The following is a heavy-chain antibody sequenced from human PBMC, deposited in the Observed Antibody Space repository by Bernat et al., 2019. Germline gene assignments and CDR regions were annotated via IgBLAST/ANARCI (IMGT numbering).Heavy chain of an antibody. J-gene: IGHJ6*02. V-gene: IGHV4-59*01. Sequence: QVQLQESGSGLVKPSETLSLTCTVSGGSINSYYRSWIRQPPGKGLEWIGYIDYSGSTNYSPSLRSRVTISEDTSKNQFSLKMNSVTAADTAVYYCARDRYNIVDYYDSSGYYYLGGMDVWGQGTTVTISS. CDR1: GGSINSYY. CDR2: IDYSGST. D-gene: IGHD3-22*01. CDR3: ARDRYNIVDYYDSSGYYYLGGMDV.